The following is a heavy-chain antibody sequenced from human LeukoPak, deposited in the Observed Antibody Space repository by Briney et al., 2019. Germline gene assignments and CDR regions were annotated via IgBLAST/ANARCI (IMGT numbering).Heavy chain of an antibody. Sequence: GGSLRLSCAASGFTFSSSAMSWVRQVPGRGPEWVANVNRDGSETYYLDSVKGRFTISKDNAKNSLYLQMNSLRAEDTALYHCARNNGMDVWGQGTTVIVSS. CDR3: ARNNGMDV. J-gene: IGHJ6*02. CDR1: GFTFSSSA. CDR2: VNRDGSET. V-gene: IGHV3-7*03.